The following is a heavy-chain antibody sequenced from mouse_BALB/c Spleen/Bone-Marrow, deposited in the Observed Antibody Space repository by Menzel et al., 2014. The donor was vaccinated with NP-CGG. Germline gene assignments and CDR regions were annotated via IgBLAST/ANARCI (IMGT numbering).Heavy chain of an antibody. CDR3: ARGTTALRYFDV. V-gene: IGHV5-17*02. J-gene: IGHJ1*01. D-gene: IGHD1-2*01. Sequence: EVQGVESGGGLVQPGGSRKLSCAASGFTFSSFGMHWIRQAPEKGLEWVAYINGGSNTIYYAVTVEGRFTISRDNPKNTLFLQMTSLRSEDTAMYFCARGTTALRYFDVWGAGTTVTVSS. CDR1: GFTFSSFG. CDR2: INGGSNTI.